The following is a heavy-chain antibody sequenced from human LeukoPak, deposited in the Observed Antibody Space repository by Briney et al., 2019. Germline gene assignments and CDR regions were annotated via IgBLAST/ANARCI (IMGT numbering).Heavy chain of an antibody. Sequence: GASVKVSCKASGYTFTSYYMHWVRQAPGQGLGWMGIINPSGGSTSYAQKFQGRVTMTRDTSTSTVYMELSSLRSEDTAVYYCARQTDSSSWIHPRYYFDYWGLGTLVTVSS. CDR3: ARQTDSSSWIHPRYYFDY. CDR2: INPSGGST. CDR1: GYTFTSYY. D-gene: IGHD6-13*01. J-gene: IGHJ4*02. V-gene: IGHV1-46*01.